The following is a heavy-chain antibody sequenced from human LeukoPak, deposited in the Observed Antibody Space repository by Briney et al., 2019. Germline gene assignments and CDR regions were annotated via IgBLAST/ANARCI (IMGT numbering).Heavy chain of an antibody. J-gene: IGHJ4*02. CDR1: GFTFSSYW. D-gene: IGHD6-19*01. CDR3: ARDSSGWSLYYFDY. CDR2: INSDGSST. Sequence: GGSLRLSCAASGFTFSSYWMHWVRQAPGKGLVWVSRINSDGSSTSYADSVKGRFTISRDSAKNTLYLQMNSLRAEDTAVYYCARDSSGWSLYYFDYWGQGTLVTVSS. V-gene: IGHV3-74*01.